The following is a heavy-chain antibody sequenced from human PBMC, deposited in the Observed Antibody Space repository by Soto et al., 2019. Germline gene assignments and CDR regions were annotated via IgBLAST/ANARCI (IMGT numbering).Heavy chain of an antibody. D-gene: IGHD2-2*02. V-gene: IGHV4-39*01. CDR1: GGSISSSSYY. Sequence: SETLSLTCTVSGGSISSSSYYWGWIRQPPGKGLEWIGSIYYSGSTYYNPSLKSRVTISADTSKNQFSLKLSSVTAADTAVYYCARLMYCSSTSCYNPEYYYYYMDVWGKGTTVTVSS. CDR3: ARLMYCSSTSCYNPEYYYYYMDV. J-gene: IGHJ6*03. CDR2: IYYSGST.